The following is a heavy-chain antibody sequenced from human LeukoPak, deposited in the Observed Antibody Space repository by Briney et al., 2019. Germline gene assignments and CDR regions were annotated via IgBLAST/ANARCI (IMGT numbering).Heavy chain of an antibody. CDR1: GFNFSDYN. J-gene: IGHJ4*02. CDR3: ARVSTAVSLAIDY. Sequence: NPGGSLRLSCAASGFNFSDYNMNWVRQAPGKGLEWVSVISSSSKYIYYADSVKGRFTISRDNAKNSLYLLMNSLRAEDTAVYYCARVSTAVSLAIDYWGQGTLVTVST. V-gene: IGHV3-21*06. D-gene: IGHD6-13*01. CDR2: ISSSSKYI.